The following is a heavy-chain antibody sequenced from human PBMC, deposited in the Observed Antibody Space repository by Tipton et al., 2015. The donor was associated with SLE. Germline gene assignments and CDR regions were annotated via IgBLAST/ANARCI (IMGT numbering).Heavy chain of an antibody. CDR2: IYYSGST. Sequence: LRLSCTVSGGSISSSSYYWGWIRQPPGKGLEWIGSIYYSGSTYYNPSLKSRVTISVDTSKNQFSLKLSSVTAADTAVYYCARLRVISYYFDYWGQGTLVTVPS. V-gene: IGHV4-39*07. CDR1: GGSISSSSYY. CDR3: ARLRVISYYFDY. D-gene: IGHD2-21*01. J-gene: IGHJ4*02.